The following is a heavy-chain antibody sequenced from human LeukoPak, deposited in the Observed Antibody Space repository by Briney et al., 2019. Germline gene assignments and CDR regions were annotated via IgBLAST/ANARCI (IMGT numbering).Heavy chain of an antibody. CDR1: GFTFSSYE. Sequence: GGSLRLSCAASGFTFSSYEMNWVRQAPGQGLEWVSYISSSGSTIYYADSVKGRFTISRDNAKNSLYLQMNSLRAEDTAVYYCASPEPTSSSWYGGGFDPWGQGTLVTVSS. V-gene: IGHV3-48*03. CDR3: ASPEPTSSSWYGGGFDP. D-gene: IGHD6-13*01. CDR2: ISSSGSTI. J-gene: IGHJ5*02.